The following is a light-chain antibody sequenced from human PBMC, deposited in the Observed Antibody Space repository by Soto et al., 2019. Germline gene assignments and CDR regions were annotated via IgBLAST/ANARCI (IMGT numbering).Light chain of an antibody. CDR3: QQYGIPPLT. CDR2: GAS. Sequence: DIVLTQSPGTLSLSPGERATLSCRASQSVSSSYLAWYQQKPGQAPRLLIYGASIRATGIPDRFSGSGSGTDFPLTISRREPEDFAVYYCQQYGIPPLTSGGGTKVEIK. CDR1: QSVSSSY. V-gene: IGKV3-20*01. J-gene: IGKJ4*01.